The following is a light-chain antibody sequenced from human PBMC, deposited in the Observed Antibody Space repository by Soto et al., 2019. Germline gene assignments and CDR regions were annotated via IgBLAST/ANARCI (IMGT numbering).Light chain of an antibody. CDR1: QSVRST. Sequence: EMALTQSPATLSVSSGDSPTCSCRASQSVRSTLAWYQHQPRQAPRLLIYDAAPRANGGPARCGGSGSGTDSTLTINSLEPEDFAVYYCQQRNVWPPITFGQGTRLEIK. J-gene: IGKJ5*01. CDR2: DAA. CDR3: QQRNVWPPIT. V-gene: IGKV3-11*01.